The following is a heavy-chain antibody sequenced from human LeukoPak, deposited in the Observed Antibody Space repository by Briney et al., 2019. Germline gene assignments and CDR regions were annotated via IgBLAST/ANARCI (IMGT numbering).Heavy chain of an antibody. D-gene: IGHD3-10*01. J-gene: IGHJ5*02. Sequence: TGGSLRLSCAASGFTFSGYAMTWVRQAPGKGLGWVAAISGSGGSTYYADSVKGRFTISRDNSKNTLYLQMNSLRAEDTAVYYCAKDRIWFGEFNWFDPWGQGTLVTVSS. CDR2: ISGSGGST. CDR3: AKDRIWFGEFNWFDP. CDR1: GFTFSGYA. V-gene: IGHV3-23*01.